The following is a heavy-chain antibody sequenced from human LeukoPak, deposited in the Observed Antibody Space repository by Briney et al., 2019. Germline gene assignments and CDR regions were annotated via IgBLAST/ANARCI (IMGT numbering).Heavy chain of an antibody. V-gene: IGHV1-2*02. CDR2: LNPNSGGK. CDR3: TRILTYGSGDFDI. CDR1: VYTFTDYY. Sequence: GASVTVSFKASVYTFTDYYIHWVRQAPGQGREWMGWLNPNSGGKNSAQRFQGRVTMTRDTSISTAYMELSTLTYDDTAVYYCTRILTYGSGDFDIWGQGTLVTVSS. J-gene: IGHJ4*02. D-gene: IGHD3-10*01.